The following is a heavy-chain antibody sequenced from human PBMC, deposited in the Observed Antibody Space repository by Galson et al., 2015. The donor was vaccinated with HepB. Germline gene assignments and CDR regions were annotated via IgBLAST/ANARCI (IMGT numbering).Heavy chain of an antibody. CDR1: GYSFTSYW. J-gene: IGHJ3*02. Sequence: QSGAEVKKPGESLKISCKGSGYSFTSYWIGWVRQMPGKGLEWMGIIYPGDSDTRYSPSFQGQVTISADKSISTAYLQWSSLKASDTAMYYCARLVSATSYYYDSSGYYVGAFDIWGQGTMVTVSS. CDR3: ARLVSATSYYYDSSGYYVGAFDI. CDR2: IYPGDSDT. V-gene: IGHV5-51*01. D-gene: IGHD3-22*01.